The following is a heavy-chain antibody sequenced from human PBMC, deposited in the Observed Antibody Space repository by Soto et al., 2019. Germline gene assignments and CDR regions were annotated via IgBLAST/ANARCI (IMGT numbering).Heavy chain of an antibody. J-gene: IGHJ4*01. CDR1: GFTFSDFA. Sequence: EVQLSESGGGLAQPGGSLRLSCEGSGFTFSDFAISWVRQAPGKGLEWVSVVSGNGDVTRYADSVKGRFATSRDNSKNTMFLQMNSLTAEDTAIYYCAKDGIQTVTFDYWGRETLVTVSS. D-gene: IGHD4-17*01. V-gene: IGHV3-23*01. CDR2: VSGNGDVT. CDR3: AKDGIQTVTFDY.